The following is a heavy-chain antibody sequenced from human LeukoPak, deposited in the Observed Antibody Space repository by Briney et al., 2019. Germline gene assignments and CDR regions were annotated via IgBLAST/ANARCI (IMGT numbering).Heavy chain of an antibody. CDR3: ARDRGYFDY. CDR1: GFTFSTYG. Sequence: GGSLRLSCAASGFTFSTYGMHWVRQAPGKGLEWVAVISYDGSNKYYADSVKGRFTISRDNSKNTLYLQMNSLRAEDTAVYYCARDRGYFDYWGQGTLVTVSS. J-gene: IGHJ4*02. V-gene: IGHV3-30*03. D-gene: IGHD3-10*01. CDR2: ISYDGSNK.